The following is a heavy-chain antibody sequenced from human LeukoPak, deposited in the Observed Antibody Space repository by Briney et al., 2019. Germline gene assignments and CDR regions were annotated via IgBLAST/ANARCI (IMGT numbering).Heavy chain of an antibody. CDR1: GFTFSSYG. D-gene: IGHD2-2*01. V-gene: IGHV3-30*02. J-gene: IGHJ4*02. CDR2: IRYDGGNK. CDR3: ARTRSNTQRYYFDY. Sequence: QPGGSLRLSCVASGFTFSSYGMHWVRQAPGKGLEWVAFIRYDGGNKYYADSVKGRFTISRDNSKNTLYLQMNSLRAEDTAVYYCARTRSNTQRYYFDYWGQGTLVTVSS.